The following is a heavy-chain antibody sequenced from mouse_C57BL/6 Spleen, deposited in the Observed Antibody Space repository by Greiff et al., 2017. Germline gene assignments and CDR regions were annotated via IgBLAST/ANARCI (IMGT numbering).Heavy chain of an antibody. V-gene: IGHV1-26*01. CDR1: GYTFTDYY. CDR3: ARDAIYYYGSSYNY. D-gene: IGHD1-1*01. Sequence: EVQLQQSGPELVKPGASVKISCKASGYTFTDYYMNWVKQSHGKSLEWIGDINPNNGGTSYNQKFKGKATLTVDKSSSTAYMELRSLTSEDSAVYYCARDAIYYYGSSYNYWGQGTTLTVSS. CDR2: INPNNGGT. J-gene: IGHJ2*01.